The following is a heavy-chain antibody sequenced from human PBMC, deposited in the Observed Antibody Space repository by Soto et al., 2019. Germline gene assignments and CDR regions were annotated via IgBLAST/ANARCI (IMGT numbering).Heavy chain of an antibody. V-gene: IGHV1-69*13. CDR2: IIPIIGTA. J-gene: IGHJ6*02. Sequence: GASVKVSCKTSGGSFSTYGITWVRQAPGQGLEWMGEIIPIIGTANYTQKFQGRVTITADESTSTAYMDLSSLRSEDTAVYYCARLSKPAGYCSGEGCLYYYGMDVWGQGTTVTVSS. CDR3: ARLSKPAGYCSGEGCLYYYGMDV. D-gene: IGHD2-15*01. CDR1: GGSFSTYG.